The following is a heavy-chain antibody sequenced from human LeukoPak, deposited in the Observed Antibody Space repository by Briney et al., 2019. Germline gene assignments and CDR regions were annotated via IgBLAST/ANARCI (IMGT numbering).Heavy chain of an antibody. CDR2: ISGSGGST. CDR3: AKDPAVAGTYSRPRYFQH. Sequence: PGGSLRLSCAASGFTFSSYAMSWVRQAPGKGLEWVSAISGSGGSTYYADSVKGRFTISRDNSKNTLYLQMNSLRAEDTAVYYCAKDPAVAGTYSRPRYFQHWGQGTLVTVSS. J-gene: IGHJ1*01. D-gene: IGHD6-19*01. V-gene: IGHV3-23*01. CDR1: GFTFSSYA.